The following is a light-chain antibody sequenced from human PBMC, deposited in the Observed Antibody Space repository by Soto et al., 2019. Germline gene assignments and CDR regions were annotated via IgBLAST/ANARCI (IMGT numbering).Light chain of an antibody. J-gene: IGKJ3*01. CDR3: QEHYASPFT. V-gene: IGKV4-1*01. CDR2: WAS. CDR1: QTLFSSSSNKNY. Sequence: DIVMTQSPDSLAVSLGEVATINCKSSQTLFSSSSNKNYLAWFQQKPRQPPKLLISWASTRESGVPDRFSGSGSGTDFTLTISSLQAEDVALYYCQEHYASPFTFGPGTKVEIK.